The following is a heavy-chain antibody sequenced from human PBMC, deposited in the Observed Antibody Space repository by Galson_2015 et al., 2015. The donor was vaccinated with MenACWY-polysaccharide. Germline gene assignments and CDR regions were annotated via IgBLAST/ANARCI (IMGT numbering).Heavy chain of an antibody. J-gene: IGHJ4*02. CDR1: GFTFSDYT. Sequence: SLRLSCAASGFTFSDYTLNWVRQAPGKGLEWLSHISSGSRIIYYADSVRGRFTISRDNAKNSLYLQMNSLRAEDTAVYYCVRARYLDVWGQGTQVIVSS. D-gene: IGHD3/OR15-3a*01. CDR2: ISSGSRII. V-gene: IGHV3-48*01. CDR3: VRARYLDV.